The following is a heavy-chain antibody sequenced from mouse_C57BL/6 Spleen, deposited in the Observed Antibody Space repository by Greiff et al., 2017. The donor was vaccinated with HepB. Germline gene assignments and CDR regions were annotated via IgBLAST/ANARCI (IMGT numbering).Heavy chain of an antibody. CDR3: ARSSYSRDYYAMDY. Sequence: QVQLQQSGAELVRPGTSVKVSCKASGYAFTNYLIEWVKQRPGQGLEWIGVINPGSGGTNYNEKFKGKATLTADKSSSTAYMQLSSLTSEDSAVYFCARSSYSRDYYAMDYWGQGTSVTVSS. CDR1: GYAFTNYL. J-gene: IGHJ4*01. D-gene: IGHD2-10*01. CDR2: INPGSGGT. V-gene: IGHV1-54*01.